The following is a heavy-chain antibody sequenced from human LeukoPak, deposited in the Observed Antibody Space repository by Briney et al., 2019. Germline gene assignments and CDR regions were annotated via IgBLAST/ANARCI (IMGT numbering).Heavy chain of an antibody. CDR1: GGSISSSSYY. D-gene: IGHD3-22*01. V-gene: IGHV4-39*01. CDR2: FSYSGRT. CDR3: ASLSKYYYESRGFFDY. J-gene: IGHJ4*02. Sequence: SETLSLTCSVSGGSISSSSYYWGWIRQPPGKGPEYIGSFSYSGRTYYNPSLKSRVTISVDTSKNQFSVKLSSVTAADTAVYYCASLSKYYYESRGFFDYWGQGTLVTVSS.